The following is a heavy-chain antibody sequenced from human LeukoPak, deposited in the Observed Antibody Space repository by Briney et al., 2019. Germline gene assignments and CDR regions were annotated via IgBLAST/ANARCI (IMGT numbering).Heavy chain of an antibody. V-gene: IGHV1-18*01. CDR2: ISAYNGNT. D-gene: IGHD1-7*01. CDR3: ASLQSLGIIGTNLGGYNWFDP. CDR1: GYTFTSYG. Sequence: GASVKVSCKASGYTFTSYGISWVRQAPGQGLEWMGWISAYNGNTNYAQKLQGRVTMTTDTSTSTAYMELRSLRSDDTAVYYCASLQSLGIIGTNLGGYNWFDPWGQGTLVTVSS. J-gene: IGHJ5*02.